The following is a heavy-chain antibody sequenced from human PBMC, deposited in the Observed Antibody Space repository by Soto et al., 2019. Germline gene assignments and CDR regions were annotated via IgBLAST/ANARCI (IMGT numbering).Heavy chain of an antibody. D-gene: IGHD3-10*01. CDR1: GGSISRGGYY. CDR3: GRAGHVVTLVQGVRIGPFDS. V-gene: IGHV4-31*03. J-gene: IGHJ5*01. CDR2: IYSTGTT. Sequence: SETLSLTCTVSGGSISRGGYYWGWIRQHPGQGLEWIGNIYSTGTTSYYPTLKSRIAMSMDTSANQFSLKLSSVTAADTALYFCGRAGHVVTLVQGVRIGPFDSGGHGILVTVSA.